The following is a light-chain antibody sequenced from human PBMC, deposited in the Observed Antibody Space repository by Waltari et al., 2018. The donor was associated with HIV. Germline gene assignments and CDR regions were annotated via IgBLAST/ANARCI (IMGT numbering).Light chain of an antibody. CDR3: AAWDDSLKGGA. V-gene: IGLV1-44*01. Sequence: QSVLAQPPPASGTPGQRVTISCSGSTSNIGGKTVRWYQQLPGTAPKLLIYSNNERPSGVPDRLSGSTSGTSASLVISGLQSEDEADYYCAAWDDSLKGGAFGTGTKVTVL. J-gene: IGLJ1*01. CDR2: SNN. CDR1: TSNIGGKT.